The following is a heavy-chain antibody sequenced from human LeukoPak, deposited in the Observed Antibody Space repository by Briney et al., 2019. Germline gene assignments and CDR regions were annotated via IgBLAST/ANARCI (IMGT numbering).Heavy chain of an antibody. V-gene: IGHV1-69*13. D-gene: IGHD4-17*01. J-gene: IGHJ4*02. CDR1: GGTFSSYA. CDR3: ASLTTVTTLVDY. CDR2: IIPIFGTA. Sequence: ASVTVSCKASGGTFSSYAISWVRQAPGQGLEWMGGIIPIFGTANYAQKFQGRVTITADESTSTAYMELSSLRSEDTAVYYCASLTTVTTLVDYWGQGTLVTVSS.